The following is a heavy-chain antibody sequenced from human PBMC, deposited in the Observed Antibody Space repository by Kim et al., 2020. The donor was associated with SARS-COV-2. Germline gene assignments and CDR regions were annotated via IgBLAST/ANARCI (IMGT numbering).Heavy chain of an antibody. D-gene: IGHD3-10*01. CDR2: INFSGANS. V-gene: IGHV3-23*01. Sequence: GGSLRLSCAASGFTFSNYGMNWVRQAPGKGLEWVSNINFSGANSHYADSVKGRFTISRDNSKNTLYLQMNSLRAEDTALYYCARRSDYSGSGRHYFEHGGRGTLVTVSS. J-gene: IGHJ4*02. CDR1: GFTFSNYG. CDR3: ARRSDYSGSGRHYFEH.